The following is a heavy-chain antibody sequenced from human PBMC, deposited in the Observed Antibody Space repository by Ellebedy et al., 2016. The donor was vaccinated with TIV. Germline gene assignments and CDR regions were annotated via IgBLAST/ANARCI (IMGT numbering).Heavy chain of an antibody. CDR1: GGTFSSYA. J-gene: IGHJ6*02. D-gene: IGHD6-19*01. CDR3: ARSVQGSSGWYVYGMDV. Sequence: ASVKVSXKASGGTFSSYAISWVRQAPGQGLEWMGWISAYNGNTNYAQKLQGRVTMTTDTSTSTAYMELRSLRSDDTAVYYCARSVQGSSGWYVYGMDVWGQGTTVTVSS. V-gene: IGHV1-18*01. CDR2: ISAYNGNT.